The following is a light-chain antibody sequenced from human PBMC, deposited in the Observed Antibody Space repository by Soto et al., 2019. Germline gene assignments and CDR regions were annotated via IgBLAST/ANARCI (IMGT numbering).Light chain of an antibody. J-gene: IGLJ1*01. Sequence: SVLTQPPSVSGSPGQSVAISCTGTSSDVGNYNRVSWYQQPPGTAPKLMIYEVNNRPSGVPDRFSGSKSGNTASLTISGLQAEDEADYYCCSYTTSSTYVFGTGTKVTVL. CDR1: SSDVGNYNR. CDR2: EVN. CDR3: CSYTTSSTYV. V-gene: IGLV2-18*02.